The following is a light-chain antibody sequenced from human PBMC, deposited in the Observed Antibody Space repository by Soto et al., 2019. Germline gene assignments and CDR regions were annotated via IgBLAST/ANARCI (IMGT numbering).Light chain of an antibody. CDR2: EVN. V-gene: IGLV2-14*01. CDR3: SSYTSISSWV. Sequence: QSALTQPASVSGSPGQSITISCTGSSSDVGGYDYVSWYQQHPGKAPKLMIYEVNNRPSGVSNRFSGSKSGNTASLTFSGLQAEDDADYYCSSYTSISSWVFGGGTQLTVL. J-gene: IGLJ7*01. CDR1: SSDVGGYDY.